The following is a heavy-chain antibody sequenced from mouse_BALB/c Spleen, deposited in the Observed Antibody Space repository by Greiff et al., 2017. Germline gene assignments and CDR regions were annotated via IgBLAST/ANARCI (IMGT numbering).Heavy chain of an antibody. D-gene: IGHD2-1*01. CDR2: IYPGDGDT. CDR3: ARGGNYPYYAMDY. Sequence: QVQLQQSGPELVKPGASVKISCKASGYAFSSSWMNWVKQRPGQGLEWIGRIYPGDGDTNYNGKFKGKATLTADKSSSTAYMQLSSLTSVDSAVYFCARGGNYPYYAMDYWGQGTSVTVSS. V-gene: IGHV1-82*01. J-gene: IGHJ4*01. CDR1: GYAFSSSW.